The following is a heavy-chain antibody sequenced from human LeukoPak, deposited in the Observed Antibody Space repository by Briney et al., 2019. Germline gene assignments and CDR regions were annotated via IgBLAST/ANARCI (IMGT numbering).Heavy chain of an antibody. Sequence: GRSLRLSCAASGFTFSSYGMHWVRQAPGKGLEWVSYISSSSGTIYYADSVKGRFTISRDNAKNSLYLQMNSLRDEDRAVYYCARVWGYRNGFDYWGQGTLVTVSS. D-gene: IGHD5-12*01. CDR2: ISSSSGTI. CDR1: GFTFSSYG. CDR3: ARVWGYRNGFDY. V-gene: IGHV3-48*02. J-gene: IGHJ4*02.